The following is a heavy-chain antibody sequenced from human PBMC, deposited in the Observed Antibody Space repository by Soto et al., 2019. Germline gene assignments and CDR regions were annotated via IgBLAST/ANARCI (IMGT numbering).Heavy chain of an antibody. CDR1: GYTFTSYG. D-gene: IGHD6-19*01. J-gene: IGHJ4*02. CDR2: ISAYNGNT. Sequence: ASVKVSCKASGYTFTSYGISWVRQAPGQGLEWMGWISAYNGNTNYAQKLQGRVTMTTDTSTSTAYMEPRSLRSDDTAVYYCARETLPRAVAARGLGYWGQGTLVTVSS. CDR3: ARETLPRAVAARGLGY. V-gene: IGHV1-18*01.